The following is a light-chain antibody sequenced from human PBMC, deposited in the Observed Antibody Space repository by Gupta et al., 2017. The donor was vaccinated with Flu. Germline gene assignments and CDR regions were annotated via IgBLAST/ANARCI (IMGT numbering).Light chain of an antibody. V-gene: IGLV1-44*01. J-gene: IGLJ2*01. CDR1: STNIGSNV. CDR3: TAWDDRLNALL. CDR2: SNN. Sequence: QSVLTHPPSASGTPGQRVAISCSGSSTNIGSNVVNWYQMLPGTAPRLLIYSNNQRPSGVPDRFSGSKSGTSASLAISGLQSEDEADYYCTAWDDRLNALLFGGGTKLTVL.